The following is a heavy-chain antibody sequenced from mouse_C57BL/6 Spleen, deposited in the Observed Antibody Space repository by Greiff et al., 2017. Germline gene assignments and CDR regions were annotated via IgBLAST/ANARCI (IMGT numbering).Heavy chain of an antibody. J-gene: IGHJ1*03. CDR1: GYTFTSYW. CDR3: AIGDGNYWYFDV. V-gene: IGHV1-74*01. CDR2: LHPSDSDT. D-gene: IGHD2-1*01. Sequence: QVQLQQPGAELVKPGASVKVSCKASGYTFTSYWMHWVKQRPGQGLEWIGRLHPSDSDTNYNQKFKGKATLTVDKSSSTAYMQLSSLTSEDSAVYYGAIGDGNYWYFDVWGTGTTVTVSS.